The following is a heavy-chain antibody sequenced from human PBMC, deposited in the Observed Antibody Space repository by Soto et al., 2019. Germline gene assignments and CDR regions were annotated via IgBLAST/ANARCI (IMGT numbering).Heavy chain of an antibody. J-gene: IGHJ6*02. V-gene: IGHV3-33*01. Sequence: PGWSLRLSCASSVFTFISYGMHWVRQAPGKGLEWVAVIWYDGSNKYYADSVKGRFAISRDNSKNTLYLQMNSLRAEDTAVYYCARDVEVVGMDVWGQGTTVTVSS. CDR2: IWYDGSNK. CDR1: VFTFISYG. CDR3: ARDVEVVGMDV. D-gene: IGHD2-15*01.